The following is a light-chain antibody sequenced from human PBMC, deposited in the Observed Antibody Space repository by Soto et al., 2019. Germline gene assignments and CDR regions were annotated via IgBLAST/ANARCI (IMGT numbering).Light chain of an antibody. CDR1: QGIRNY. CDR3: QEYNSAPWT. J-gene: IGKJ1*01. V-gene: IGKV1-27*01. Sequence: DIQMTQSPSSLSASVGDRVTITCRASQGIRNYLAWYQQKPGKVPKLLIYAASTLQSGVPSRFSGSGSGTDFTLTISSLQPEDVATYYGQEYNSAPWTFGQGTKVEIK. CDR2: AAS.